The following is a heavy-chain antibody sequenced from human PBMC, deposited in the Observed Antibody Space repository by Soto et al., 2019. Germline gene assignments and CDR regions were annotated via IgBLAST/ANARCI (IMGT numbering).Heavy chain of an antibody. CDR2: IYYSGST. J-gene: IGHJ6*02. CDR3: ARHDTDFWSGYSYYGMDV. V-gene: IGHV4-39*01. CDR1: GGSISSSSYY. Sequence: SETLSLTCTVSGGSISSSSYYWGWIRQPPGKGPEWIGSIYYSGSTYYNPSLKSRVTISVDTSKNQFSLKLSSVTAADTAVYYCARHDTDFWSGYSYYGMDVWGQGTTVTVSS. D-gene: IGHD3-3*01.